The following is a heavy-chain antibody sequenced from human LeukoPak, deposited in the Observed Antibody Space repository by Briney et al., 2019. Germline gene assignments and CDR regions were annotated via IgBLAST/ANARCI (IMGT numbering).Heavy chain of an antibody. CDR3: ARGLTGPTVRYCYNYYMDV. CDR2: IYTSGST. J-gene: IGHJ6*03. D-gene: IGHD1-1*01. V-gene: IGHV4-61*02. Sequence: PSQTLSLTCTVSGGSISSGGYYWSWIRQPAGKGLEWIGRIYTSGSTNYNPSLRSRVTISVDTSKNQFSLKLSSVTAADTAVYYCARGLTGPTVRYCYNYYMDVWGKGITVTISS. CDR1: GGSISSGGYY.